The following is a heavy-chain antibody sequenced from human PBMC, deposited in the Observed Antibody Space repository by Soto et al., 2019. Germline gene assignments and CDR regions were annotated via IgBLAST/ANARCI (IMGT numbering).Heavy chain of an antibody. Sequence: QVQLQESGPGLVRPSETLSLTRTVSGGSISGYYWSWIRQPPGKGLEWIGYIYYSGTTSYNPSLNSRVTMSVDTSKNQFSLKVNSVTAADTAVYYCARESYYGSGATVVAYWGQGTLVTVSS. CDR3: ARESYYGSGATVVAY. D-gene: IGHD3-10*01. CDR2: IYYSGTT. CDR1: GGSISGYY. J-gene: IGHJ4*02. V-gene: IGHV4-59*01.